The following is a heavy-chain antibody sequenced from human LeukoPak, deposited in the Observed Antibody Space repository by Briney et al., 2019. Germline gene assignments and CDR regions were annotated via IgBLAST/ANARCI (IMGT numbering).Heavy chain of an antibody. V-gene: IGHV4-30-4*01. CDR1: GDSISDYY. CDR2: IYYGGT. D-gene: IGHD2-15*01. Sequence: SETLSLTCSVSGDSISDYYWSWIRQPPGKGLEYIGYIYYGGTYYNPSLKSRVTISVDTSKNQFSLKLSSVTAADTAVYHCARHCCSGPAKRVFDIWGQGTMVTVSS. J-gene: IGHJ3*02. CDR3: ARHCCSGPAKRVFDI.